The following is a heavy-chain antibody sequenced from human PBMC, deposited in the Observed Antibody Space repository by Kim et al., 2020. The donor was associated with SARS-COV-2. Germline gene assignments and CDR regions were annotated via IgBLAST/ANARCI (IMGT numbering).Heavy chain of an antibody. CDR3: ARVNEEIAARYPIDY. J-gene: IGHJ4*02. CDR1: GFTFSSYS. Sequence: GGSLRLSCAASGFTFSSYSMNWVRQAPGKGLEWVSSISSSSSYIYYADSVKGRFTISRDNAKNSLYLQMNSLRAEDTAVYYCARVNEEIAARYPIDYWGQGTLVTVSS. V-gene: IGHV3-21*01. CDR2: ISSSSSYI. D-gene: IGHD6-6*01.